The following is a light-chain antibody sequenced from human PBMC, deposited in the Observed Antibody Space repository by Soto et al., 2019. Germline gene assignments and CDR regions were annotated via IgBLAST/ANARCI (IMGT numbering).Light chain of an antibody. J-gene: IGKJ4*01. CDR2: AAS. CDR3: PQSYSTPLT. Sequence: DMQVTKSPSSLPASVGDRVTITCRTSQTITTSLNWYRQKPGKAPDLLIYAASSLQSGIPSRFGGRGSGTDFTLTISSLQPEDFATYYCPQSYSTPLTFGGGTKVDIK. CDR1: QTITTS. V-gene: IGKV1-39*01.